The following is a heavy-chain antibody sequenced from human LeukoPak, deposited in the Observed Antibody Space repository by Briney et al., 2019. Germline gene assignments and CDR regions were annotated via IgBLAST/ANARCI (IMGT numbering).Heavy chain of an antibody. J-gene: IGHJ4*02. V-gene: IGHV3-7*01. CDR1: GFTFSTYG. CDR2: VKPDGSEK. D-gene: IGHD3-22*01. Sequence: GGSLRLSCAASGFTFSTYGMHWVRQAPGKGLEWVAHVKPDGSEKSYVDSVKGRFTISRDNAQNSLYLQMNSLRAEDTAVYYCARDRGYYVFDYWGQGTLVTVSS. CDR3: ARDRGYYVFDY.